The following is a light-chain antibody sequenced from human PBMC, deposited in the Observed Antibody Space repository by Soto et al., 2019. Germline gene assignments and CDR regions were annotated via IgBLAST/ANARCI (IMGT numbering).Light chain of an antibody. CDR3: MQALQTPLT. CDR2: LGS. CDR1: QSLLHSNGFNY. V-gene: IGKV2-28*01. Sequence: DIVMTQSPLSLPVTPGEPASISCRSSQSLLHSNGFNYLDWYLQKPGQSPQLXXFLGSNRASGVTDKFSGSGSGTDFTLKISRVEAEDVGVYDCMQALQTPLTFGGGTKVDIK. J-gene: IGKJ4*01.